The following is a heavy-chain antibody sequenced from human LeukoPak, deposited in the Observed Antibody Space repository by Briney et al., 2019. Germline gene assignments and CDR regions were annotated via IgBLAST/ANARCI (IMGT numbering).Heavy chain of an antibody. J-gene: IGHJ4*02. V-gene: IGHV3-7*02. Sequence: PGGSLRLSCAASGFTFSSYWMSWVRQAPGKGLEWVANIKQDGSEKYYVDSVKGRFTISRDNAKNSLYLQMSSLRAEDTAVYYCSSSPGSYPYPFDYWGQGTLVTVSS. CDR2: IKQDGSEK. CDR1: GFTFSSYW. CDR3: SSSPGSYPYPFDY. D-gene: IGHD3-10*01.